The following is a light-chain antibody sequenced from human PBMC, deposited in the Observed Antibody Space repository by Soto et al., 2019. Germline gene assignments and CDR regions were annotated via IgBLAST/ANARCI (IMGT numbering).Light chain of an antibody. CDR1: QFVSSN. CDR3: QPYNNWPLT. J-gene: IGKJ4*01. V-gene: IGKV3D-15*01. Sequence: EIVLTQSPGTLSLSPGERATLSCRASQFVSSNLAWYQQKPGQAPRLLIYGASTRATGIPARFSGSGSGAEFTLTINSLQSEDFAVYYCQPYNNWPLTFGGGTKVDIK. CDR2: GAS.